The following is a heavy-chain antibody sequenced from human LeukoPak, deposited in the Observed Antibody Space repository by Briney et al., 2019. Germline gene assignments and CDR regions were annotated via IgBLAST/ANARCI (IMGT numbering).Heavy chain of an antibody. CDR3: ARDLRGYDILTGYYRKNWFDP. CDR2: ISAYNGNT. J-gene: IGHJ5*02. D-gene: IGHD3-9*01. Sequence: ASVKVSCKASGYTFTSYGISWVRQAPRQGLEWMGRISAYNGNTDYAQKLQGRVTMTTDTSTSTAYMELRSLRSDDTAVYYCARDLRGYDILTGYYRKNWFDPWGQGTLVTVSS. CDR1: GYTFTSYG. V-gene: IGHV1-18*01.